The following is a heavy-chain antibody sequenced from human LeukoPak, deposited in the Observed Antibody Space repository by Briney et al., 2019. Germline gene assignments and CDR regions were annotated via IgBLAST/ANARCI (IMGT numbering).Heavy chain of an antibody. CDR2: LKPDGSDK. V-gene: IGHV3-7*01. D-gene: IGHD2-15*01. CDR3: AREDMWAFDI. Sequence: GGSLRLSCAASGFTFNYYWMSWVRQAPGKGLEWAANLKPDGSDKYYVDSVKGRSTISRDNAKNSLYLQMNSLRAEDTAVYYCAREDMWAFDIWGQGTMVTVSS. CDR1: GFTFNYYW. J-gene: IGHJ3*02.